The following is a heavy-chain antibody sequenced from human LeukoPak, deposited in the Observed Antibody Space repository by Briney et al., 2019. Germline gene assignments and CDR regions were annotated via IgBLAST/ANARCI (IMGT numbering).Heavy chain of an antibody. V-gene: IGHV1-2*02. D-gene: IGHD6-19*01. CDR2: INPNSGDT. J-gene: IGHJ4*02. CDR3: ARGGPSRGSGFYYFDY. Sequence: GASVKVSCKASGYTFTGYYMHWVRQAPGQGLEWMGWINPNSGDTNYAQKFQGRVTMTRDTSISTAYMGLSRLRSDDTAVYYCARGGPSRGSGFYYFDYWGQGTLVTVSS. CDR1: GYTFTGYY.